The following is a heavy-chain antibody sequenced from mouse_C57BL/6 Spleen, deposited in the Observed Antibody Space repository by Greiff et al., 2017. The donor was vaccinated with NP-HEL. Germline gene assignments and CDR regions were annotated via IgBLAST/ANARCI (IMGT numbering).Heavy chain of an antibody. V-gene: IGHV1-42*01. Sequence: EVQLQQSGPELVKPGASVKISCKASGYSFTGYYMNWVKQSPEKSLEWIGEINPSTGGTTYNQKFKAKATLTVDKSSSTAYMQLKSLTSEDSAVYYCARNLGYAMDYWGQGTSVTVSS. CDR2: INPSTGGT. CDR1: GYSFTGYY. J-gene: IGHJ4*01. CDR3: ARNLGYAMDY.